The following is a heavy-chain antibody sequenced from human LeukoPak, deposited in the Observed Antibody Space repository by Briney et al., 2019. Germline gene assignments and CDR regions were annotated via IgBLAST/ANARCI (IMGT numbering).Heavy chain of an antibody. CDR1: GLTFSNYE. D-gene: IGHD6-13*01. J-gene: IGHJ4*02. V-gene: IGHV3-48*03. Sequence: PGGSLRLSCAASGLTFSNYEMNWARQAPGKGLEWLSYISSSSNMIFYAESVKGRFTISRDNAKNSLYLQMNSLGAEDTAIYYCATASGGWYRYYFDSWGQGILVTVSS. CDR3: ATASGGWYRYYFDS. CDR2: ISSSSNMI.